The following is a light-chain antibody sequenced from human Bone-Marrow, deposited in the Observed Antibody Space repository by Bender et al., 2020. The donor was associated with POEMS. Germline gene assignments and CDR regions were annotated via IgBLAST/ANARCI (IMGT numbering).Light chain of an antibody. J-gene: IGLJ2*01. V-gene: IGLV3-1*01. CDR2: QDT. Sequence: SYEVTQPPSVSVSPGQTASITCSGDDLGDKYVAWYQQKPGQSPVLVIYQDTKRPSGTPERFSGSNSGNTATLTLSGTQAMDEADYYCQAWDTYSVIFGGGTKLTVL. CDR3: QAWDTYSVI. CDR1: DLGDKY.